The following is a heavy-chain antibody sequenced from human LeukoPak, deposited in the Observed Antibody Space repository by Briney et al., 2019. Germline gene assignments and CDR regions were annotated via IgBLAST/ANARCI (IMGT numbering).Heavy chain of an antibody. CDR3: ARDSLQGGYGFYFDY. D-gene: IGHD4-17*01. V-gene: IGHV4-30-4*08. CDR2: IYYSGST. CDR1: GGSISSGDYY. J-gene: IGHJ4*02. Sequence: SETLSLTCTVSGGSISSGDYYWSWIRQPPGKGLEWIGYIYYSGSTYYNPSLKSRVTISVDTSKNQFSLKLISVTAADTAVYYCARDSLQGGYGFYFDYWGQGTLVTVSS.